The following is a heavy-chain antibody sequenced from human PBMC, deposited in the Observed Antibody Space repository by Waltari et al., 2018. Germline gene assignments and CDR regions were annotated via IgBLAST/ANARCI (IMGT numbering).Heavy chain of an antibody. Sequence: QVQLVQSGAEVKKPGSSVTVSCKASVGTFSSYAISWLRQAPGQGLEWMGRIIPIFGTANDAQKFQGRVTITADKSTSTAYMELSSLRSEDTAVYYCASCTGGVCYYGMDVWGQGTTVTVSS. CDR3: ASCTGGVCYYGMDV. CDR2: IIPIFGTA. D-gene: IGHD2-8*02. V-gene: IGHV1-69*08. CDR1: VGTFSSYA. J-gene: IGHJ6*02.